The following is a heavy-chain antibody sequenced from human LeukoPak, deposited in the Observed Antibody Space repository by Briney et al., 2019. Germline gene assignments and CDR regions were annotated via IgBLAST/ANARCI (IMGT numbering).Heavy chain of an antibody. V-gene: IGHV6-1*01. CDR1: GDSVSSNSAA. Sequence: SQTLSLTCAISGDSVSSNSAAWNWIRQSPSRGLEWLGRTYYRSKWYNEYAVSVKSRISIDPDTSKNQFSLHLNSMTPEDTAVYYCARGNGYSSGWYYFDQWGQGTLVTVSS. D-gene: IGHD6-19*01. CDR2: TYYRSKWYN. CDR3: ARGNGYSSGWYYFDQ. J-gene: IGHJ4*02.